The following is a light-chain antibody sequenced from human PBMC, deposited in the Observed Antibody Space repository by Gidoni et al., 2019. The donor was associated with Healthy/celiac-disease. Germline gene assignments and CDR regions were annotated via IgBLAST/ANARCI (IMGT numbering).Light chain of an antibody. CDR2: DAS. CDR1: QSVSSY. V-gene: IGKV3-11*01. J-gene: IGKJ5*01. Sequence: EIVLTQSPATLSLSPGDRATLSCRASQSVSSYLAWYQQKPGQAPRLLIYDASNRATGIPARFSGSGSGTDFTLTISSLYPEDFAVYYCQQRSTFGQGTRLEIK. CDR3: QQRST.